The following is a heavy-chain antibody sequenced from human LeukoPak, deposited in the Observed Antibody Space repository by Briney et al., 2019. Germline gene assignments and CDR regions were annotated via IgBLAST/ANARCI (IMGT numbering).Heavy chain of an antibody. CDR3: AKDGSGSYYSND. V-gene: IGHV3-23*01. CDR2: ISGSGGST. CDR1: GFTFSSYA. D-gene: IGHD3-10*01. Sequence: GGSLRLSCAASGFTFSSYAMSWVRQAPGKGLEWVSAISGSGGSTYYADSAKGRFTISRDNSKNTLYLQMNSLRAEDTAVYYCAKDGSGSYYSNDWGQGTLVTVSS. J-gene: IGHJ4*02.